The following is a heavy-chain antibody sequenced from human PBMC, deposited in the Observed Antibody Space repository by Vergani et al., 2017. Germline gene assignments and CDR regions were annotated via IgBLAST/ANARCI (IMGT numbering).Heavy chain of an antibody. CDR3: ARVDFWCGVFDY. V-gene: IGHV3-74*01. Sequence: EVQLVESGGGLVQPGGSLRLSCAASGFTLSSYWMHWVRQAPGKGLVWVSRINSDGSSTSYADSVKGRFTISRDNAKTTLYLQMNSLRAGDTAVYYCARVDFWCGVFDYWGQGTLVTVSS. D-gene: IGHD3-3*01. CDR1: GFTLSSYW. CDR2: INSDGSST. J-gene: IGHJ4*02.